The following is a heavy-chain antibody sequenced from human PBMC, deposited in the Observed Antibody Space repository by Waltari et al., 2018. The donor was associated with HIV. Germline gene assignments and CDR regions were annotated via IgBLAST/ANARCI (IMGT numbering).Heavy chain of an antibody. CDR3: AKDNYDILTGYYY. D-gene: IGHD3-9*01. V-gene: IGHV3-23*01. Sequence: EVQLLESGGGSVQPGGSLRLSCAASGFTFRSYAMTWVRQAPGKGREWVAAISGSGTKTYYADSVKGRCTSSRDNSKNTVYLQMNSLRAEDTAVYYCAKDNYDILTGYYYWGQGTLVTVSS. CDR2: ISGSGTKT. J-gene: IGHJ4*02. CDR1: GFTFRSYA.